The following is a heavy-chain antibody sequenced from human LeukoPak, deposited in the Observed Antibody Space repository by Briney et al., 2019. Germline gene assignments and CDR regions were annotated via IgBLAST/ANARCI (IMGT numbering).Heavy chain of an antibody. J-gene: IGHJ4*02. Sequence: GGSLRLSCAASGFTVSSNYMSWVRQAPGKGLEWVSVIYSGGNTYYADSVKGRFTISRDNSKNTLYLQMNSLRAEDTAVYYCARWGSLGDSSGYYDYWGQGTLVTVSS. CDR3: ARWGSLGDSSGYYDY. CDR1: GFTVSSNY. D-gene: IGHD3-22*01. V-gene: IGHV3-66*02. CDR2: IYSGGNT.